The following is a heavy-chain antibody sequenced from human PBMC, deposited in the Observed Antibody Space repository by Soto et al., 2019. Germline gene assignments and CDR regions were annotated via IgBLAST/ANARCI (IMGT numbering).Heavy chain of an antibody. Sequence: EVQLVESGGGLVQPGRSLRLSCTASGFTFGDYAMRWFRQAPGKGLEWVGFIRSKAYGGTTEYAASVKGRFTISRDDSKSIAYLQRNSLKTEDTAVYYCTTHCTNGVCPDYWGQGTLVTVSS. V-gene: IGHV3-49*03. CDR3: TTHCTNGVCPDY. CDR2: IRSKAYGGTT. CDR1: GFTFGDYA. D-gene: IGHD2-8*01. J-gene: IGHJ4*02.